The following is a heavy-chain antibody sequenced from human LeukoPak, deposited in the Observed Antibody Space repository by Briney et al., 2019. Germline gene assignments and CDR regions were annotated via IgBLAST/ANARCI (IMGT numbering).Heavy chain of an antibody. D-gene: IGHD3-22*01. Sequence: QTGGSLRLSCAASGFTFSSYGMSWVRQAPGKGLEWVSAISGSGGSTYYADSVKGRFTISRDNSKNTLYLQMNSLRAEDTAVYYCTRNGYYYDSSGYYYFSYYYMHVWGKGTTVTISS. CDR1: GFTFSSYG. J-gene: IGHJ6*03. CDR2: ISGSGGST. V-gene: IGHV3-23*01. CDR3: TRNGYYYDSSGYYYFSYYYMHV.